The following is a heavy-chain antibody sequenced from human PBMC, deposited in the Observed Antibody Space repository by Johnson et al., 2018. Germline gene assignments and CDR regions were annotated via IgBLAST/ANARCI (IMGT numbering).Heavy chain of an antibody. V-gene: IGHV3-30-3*01. Sequence: VQLLETGGGVVQPGRSLRLACAASGFTFSSYDMHWVRQAPGKGLEWVAVISYVGSNKYYVDSVKGRFTISRDNSKNTLYLQMNSRRAEDTAVYYFASALAYCGGDCFSAFDIWGQGTMVTVSS. D-gene: IGHD2-21*02. CDR2: ISYVGSNK. J-gene: IGHJ3*02. CDR1: GFTFSSYD. CDR3: ASALAYCGGDCFSAFDI.